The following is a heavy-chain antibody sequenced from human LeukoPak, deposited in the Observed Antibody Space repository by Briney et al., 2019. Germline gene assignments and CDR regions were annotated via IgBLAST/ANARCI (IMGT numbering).Heavy chain of an antibody. Sequence: PGGSLRLSCAASGFTFSSYAMSCVRQAPGKGLEWVSAISVSVGSTSYTDPAKGRFTISRDNSKNTLYLQMNSLRAEDTAVYYCAKRNIGFLEWLSEFDYWGQGTLVTVSS. CDR2: ISVSVGST. CDR3: AKRNIGFLEWLSEFDY. J-gene: IGHJ4*02. D-gene: IGHD3-3*01. CDR1: GFTFSSYA. V-gene: IGHV3-23*01.